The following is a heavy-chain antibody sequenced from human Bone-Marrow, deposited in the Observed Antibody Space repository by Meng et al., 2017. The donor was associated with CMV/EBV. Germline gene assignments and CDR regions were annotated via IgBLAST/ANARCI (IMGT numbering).Heavy chain of an antibody. CDR1: GGTFSSYA. J-gene: IGHJ4*02. CDR3: ARAPTYGDYEPDF. CDR2: IIPVFGSA. D-gene: IGHD4-17*01. Sequence: KASGGTFSSYAISWVRQAPGQGLEWMGGIIPVFGSANYAHKFQGRVTITMDESTSTAYMELSSLRSEDTAMYYCARAPTYGDYEPDFWGQGTLVTVSS. V-gene: IGHV1-69*05.